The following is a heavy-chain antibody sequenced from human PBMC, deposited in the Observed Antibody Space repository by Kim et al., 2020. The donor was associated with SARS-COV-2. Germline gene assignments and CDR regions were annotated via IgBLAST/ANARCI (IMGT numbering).Heavy chain of an antibody. Sequence: GGSLRLSCAASGFTFSSYDMHWVRQATGKGLEWVSAIGTAGDTYYPGSVKGRFTISRENAKNSLYLQMNSLRAGDTAVYYCARGERLGYCSSTSCRDAFDIWGQGTMVTVSS. CDR3: ARGERLGYCSSTSCRDAFDI. CDR2: IGTAGDT. D-gene: IGHD2-2*01. CDR1: GFTFSSYD. J-gene: IGHJ3*02. V-gene: IGHV3-13*04.